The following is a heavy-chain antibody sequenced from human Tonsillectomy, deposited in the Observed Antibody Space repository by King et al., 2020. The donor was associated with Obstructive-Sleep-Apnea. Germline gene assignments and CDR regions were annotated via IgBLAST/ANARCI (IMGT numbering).Heavy chain of an antibody. Sequence: VQLVESGGGLVQPGGSLKLSCAASGFTFSGSAMHWVRQASGKGLEWVGRIRSKANSYATAYAASGKDRFTISRDDSKNTAYLQMNSLKTEETAGYYCTRHPPGSVDSWGQGTLVTVSS. CDR2: IRSKANSYAT. J-gene: IGHJ4*02. D-gene: IGHD6-19*01. CDR1: GFTFSGSA. CDR3: TRHPPGSVDS. V-gene: IGHV3-73*01.